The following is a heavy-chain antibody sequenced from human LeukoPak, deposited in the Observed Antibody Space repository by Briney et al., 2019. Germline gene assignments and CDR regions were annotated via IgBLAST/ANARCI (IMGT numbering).Heavy chain of an antibody. D-gene: IGHD6-13*01. Sequence: GGSLRLSCAASGFTFSSYAMSWVRQAPGKGLEWVSAISGSGGSTYYADSAKGRFTISRDNSKNTLYLQMNSLRAEDTAVYYCAKDVYSSSWYPPRHFDYWGQGTLVTVSS. J-gene: IGHJ4*02. V-gene: IGHV3-23*01. CDR2: ISGSGGST. CDR1: GFTFSSYA. CDR3: AKDVYSSSWYPPRHFDY.